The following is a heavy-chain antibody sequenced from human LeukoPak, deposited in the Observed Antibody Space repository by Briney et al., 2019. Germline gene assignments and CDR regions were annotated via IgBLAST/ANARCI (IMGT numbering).Heavy chain of an antibody. J-gene: IGHJ4*02. CDR1: GYTFTGYH. V-gene: IGHV1-2*02. Sequence: ASVKVSCKASGYTFTGYHLHWVRQAPGQGLERVGWINPNSGDTKYAQKFQGRVTMTRDTSISTAYMDLSRLGPDDTAFYYCARDGSTSFFDYWGQGTLVTVSS. CDR3: ARDGSTSFFDY. D-gene: IGHD6-6*01. CDR2: INPNSGDT.